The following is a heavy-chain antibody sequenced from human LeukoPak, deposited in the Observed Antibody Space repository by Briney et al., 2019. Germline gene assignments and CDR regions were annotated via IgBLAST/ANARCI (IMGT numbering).Heavy chain of an antibody. J-gene: IGHJ4*02. CDR2: IRSKAYGGTT. CDR3: TRGGISYYDFWSGRYYFDY. CDR1: GFTFGDYA. V-gene: IGHV3-49*04. Sequence: GGSLRLSCTASGFTFGDYAMSWVRQAPGKGLEWVGFIRSKAYGGTTEYAASVKGRFTISRDDSKSIAYLQMNSLKTEDTAVYYCTRGGISYYDFWSGRYYFDYWGQGTLVTVS. D-gene: IGHD3-3*01.